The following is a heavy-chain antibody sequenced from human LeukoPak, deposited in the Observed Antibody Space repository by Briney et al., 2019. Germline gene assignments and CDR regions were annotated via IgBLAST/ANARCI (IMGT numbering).Heavy chain of an antibody. CDR3: TTTYIVASTRKFGDY. V-gene: IGHV3-15*01. Sequence: KPGGSLRLSCAASGFIFSNAWMNWVRQAPGKGLEWVGRIKTKTEGGTTDYAAPVKGRFTISRDDSQNTVDLQFSSLTAEDTAMYFCTTTYIVASTRKFGDYWGQGTLVVVSS. J-gene: IGHJ4*02. CDR1: GFIFSNAW. CDR2: IKTKTEGGTT. D-gene: IGHD5-12*01.